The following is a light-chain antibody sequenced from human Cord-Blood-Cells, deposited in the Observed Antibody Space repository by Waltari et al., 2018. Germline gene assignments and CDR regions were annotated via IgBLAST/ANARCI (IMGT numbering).Light chain of an antibody. Sequence: DIQMTQSPSPLSASAGARVTDTGRASKGISKYLAWFQQKPGNAPKSLIYAASSLQSGVPSKFSGSGSGTDFTLTISSLQPEDFATYYCQQYNSYPLTFGGGTKVEIK. CDR1: KGISKY. V-gene: IGKV1-16*02. J-gene: IGKJ4*01. CDR3: QQYNSYPLT. CDR2: AAS.